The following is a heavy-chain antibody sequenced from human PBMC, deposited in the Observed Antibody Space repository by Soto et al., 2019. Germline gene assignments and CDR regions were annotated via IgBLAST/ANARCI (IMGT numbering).Heavy chain of an antibody. D-gene: IGHD3-22*01. CDR1: GYTFTSYY. CDR2: INPSGDST. Sequence: ASVKVSCKASGYTFTSYYMHWVRQAPGQGLEWMGIINPSGDSTSYAQKFQGRVTMTRDTSTSTVYMELSSLRSEDTAVYYCARMYYYDSSGYYPEAYYYGMDVWGQGTTVTVSS. J-gene: IGHJ6*02. V-gene: IGHV1-46*01. CDR3: ARMYYYDSSGYYPEAYYYGMDV.